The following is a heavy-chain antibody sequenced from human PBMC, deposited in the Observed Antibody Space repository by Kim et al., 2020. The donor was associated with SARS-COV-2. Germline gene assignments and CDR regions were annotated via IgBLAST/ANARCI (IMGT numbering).Heavy chain of an antibody. Sequence: SETLSLTCTVSGGSISSSSYYWGWIRQPPGQGLEWIGSIYYSGSTYYNPSLKSRVTISVDTSKNQFSLKLSSVTAADAAVYYCARRRDGYNYWYFDLWGR. J-gene: IGHJ2*01. D-gene: IGHD5-12*01. CDR2: IYYSGST. CDR3: ARRRDGYNYWYFDL. V-gene: IGHV4-39*01. CDR1: GGSISSSSYY.